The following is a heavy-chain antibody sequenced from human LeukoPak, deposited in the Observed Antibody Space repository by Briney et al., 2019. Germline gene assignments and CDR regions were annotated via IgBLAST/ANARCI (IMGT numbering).Heavy chain of an antibody. CDR3: ARDEGPYCSGGSCYKNWFDP. Sequence: GSSVKVSCKPSGYTFTSYGISWVRQAAGQGLEWMGWISAYNGNTNYAHKLQGRVTMTTDTSTSTAYMELRSMRSDDTAVYYCARDEGPYCSGGSCYKNWFDPWGQGTLVTVSS. CDR1: GYTFTSYG. J-gene: IGHJ5*02. D-gene: IGHD2-15*01. V-gene: IGHV1-18*01. CDR2: ISAYNGNT.